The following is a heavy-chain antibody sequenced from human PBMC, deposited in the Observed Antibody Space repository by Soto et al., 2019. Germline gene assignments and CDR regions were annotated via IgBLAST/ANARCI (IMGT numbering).Heavy chain of an antibody. CDR2: INPNSGGT. CDR3: AAHANYGRSYYYGMDV. V-gene: IGHV1-2*02. CDR1: GYTFTGYY. D-gene: IGHD3-16*01. Sequence: RASVKVSCKASGYTFTGYYMHWVLQAPGQGLEWMGWINPNSGGTNYARKFQGRVTMTRDTSISTAYMELSRLRSDDTAVYYCAAHANYGRSYYYGMDVWGQGTTVTVSS. J-gene: IGHJ6*02.